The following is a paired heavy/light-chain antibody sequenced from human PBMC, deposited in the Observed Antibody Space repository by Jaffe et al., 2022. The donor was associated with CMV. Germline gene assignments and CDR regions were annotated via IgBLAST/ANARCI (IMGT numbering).Heavy chain of an antibody. V-gene: IGHV3-23*01. D-gene: IGHD3-9*01. CDR2: ISGSGDST. CDR1: GLTFSAHA. Sequence: EVQLLESGGNSVQPGGSLRLSCAASGLTFSAHAMNWVRQAPGKGLEWVSAISGSGDSTYYADSVKGRFTISRDNFKNTLYLQMNGLRAEDTAVYYCAKDSLLTGYYNRYWFDTWGQGTLVTVSS. CDR3: AKDSLLTGYYNRYWFDT. J-gene: IGHJ5*02.
Light chain of an antibody. Sequence: EIVLTQSPATLSLSPGERATLSCRASQSLSRFLAWYQQKPGQAPRLLIYDGSYRATGIPARFSGSGSGTDFTLTISSLEPEDFAVYYCQQRSNWPPGATFGGGTKVEIK. CDR2: DGS. CDR3: QQRSNWPPGAT. J-gene: IGKJ4*01. CDR1: QSLSRF. V-gene: IGKV3-11*01.